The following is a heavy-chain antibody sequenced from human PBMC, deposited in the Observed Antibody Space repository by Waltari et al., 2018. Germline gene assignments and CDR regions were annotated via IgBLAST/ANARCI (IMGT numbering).Heavy chain of an antibody. CDR2: RTPTSGNT. CDR3: VRTRVDIWTGYYDGGHYFDY. D-gene: IGHD3-9*01. CDR1: GYTFTRYD. V-gene: IGHV1-8*01. J-gene: IGHJ4*02. Sequence: QVQLVQSGAEVKKPGASVKVSCKASGYTFTRYDINWVRQATGQGLEWMGWRTPTSGNTGYAQKLQCRVTMTRNTSRSTAYMELSSLRSEDTAVYYCVRTRVDIWTGYYDGGHYFDYWGQGTLVTVSS.